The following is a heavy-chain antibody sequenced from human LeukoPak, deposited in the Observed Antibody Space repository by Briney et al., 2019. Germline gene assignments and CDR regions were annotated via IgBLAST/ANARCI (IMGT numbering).Heavy chain of an antibody. D-gene: IGHD4-23*01. CDR2: ISYDGSNK. V-gene: IGHV3-30*03. J-gene: IGHJ4*02. CDR1: GFTFSVYG. CDR3: ARPADYGGNSRFDY. Sequence: PGGSLRLSCAASGFTFSVYGMYWVRQAPGKGLEWVAVISYDGSNKYYADSVKGRFTISRDNSKNTLYLQMNSLRAEDTAVYYCARPADYGGNSRFDYWGQGTLVTVSS.